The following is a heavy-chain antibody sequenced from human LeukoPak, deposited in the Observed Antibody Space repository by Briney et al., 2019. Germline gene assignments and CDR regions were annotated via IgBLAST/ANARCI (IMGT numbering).Heavy chain of an antibody. V-gene: IGHV3-48*03. CDR3: ASLSSRMVRGVILNY. CDR1: GFTFSSYE. CDR2: ISSSGSTI. Sequence: GGSLRLSCAASGFTFSSYEMNWVRQAPGKGLEWVSYISSSGSTIYYADSVKGRFTISRDNAKNSLYLQMNSLRAEDTAVNYCASLSSRMVRGVILNYWGQGTLVTVSS. D-gene: IGHD3-10*01. J-gene: IGHJ4*02.